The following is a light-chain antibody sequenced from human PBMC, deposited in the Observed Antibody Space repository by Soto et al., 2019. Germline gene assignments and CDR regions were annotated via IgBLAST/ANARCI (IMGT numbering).Light chain of an antibody. V-gene: IGLV1-44*01. CDR2: SNN. J-gene: IGLJ2*01. Sequence: QSVLTQPPSASGTPGQRVTISCSGSSSNIGSNTVNWYQQLPGTAPKLLIYSNNQRPSGVPARFSGSKSGTSASLAISGLQSEDEAEYYCAAWDNSLNGEVFGGGTKLTVL. CDR1: SSNIGSNT. CDR3: AAWDNSLNGEV.